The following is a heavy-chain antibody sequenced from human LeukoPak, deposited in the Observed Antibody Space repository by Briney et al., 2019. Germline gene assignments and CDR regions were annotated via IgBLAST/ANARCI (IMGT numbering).Heavy chain of an antibody. CDR2: ISSSSSYI. CDR3: AREGLHYDFWSGYQYYFDY. Sequence: KPGGSLRLSCAASGFTFSSYSMNWVRQATGKGLEWVSSISSSSSYIYYADSVKGRFTISRDNAKNSLYLQMNSLRAEDTAVYYCAREGLHYDFWSGYQYYFDYWGQGTLVTVSS. J-gene: IGHJ4*02. D-gene: IGHD3-3*01. CDR1: GFTFSSYS. V-gene: IGHV3-21*01.